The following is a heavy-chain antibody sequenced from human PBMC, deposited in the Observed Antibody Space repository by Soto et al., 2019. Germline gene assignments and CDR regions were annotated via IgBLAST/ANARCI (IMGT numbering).Heavy chain of an antibody. CDR3: ASTLRDYSFHY. Sequence: SVNGSFKASGGTCGSYAMGCVSQAPGQGLEWMGGIIPIFGTANYAQKFQGRVTITADESTSTAYRELSSLRSEDTAVYYCASTLRDYSFHYWGQGTLVTVSS. CDR2: IIPIFGTA. CDR1: GGTCGSYA. J-gene: IGHJ4*02. V-gene: IGHV1-69*01.